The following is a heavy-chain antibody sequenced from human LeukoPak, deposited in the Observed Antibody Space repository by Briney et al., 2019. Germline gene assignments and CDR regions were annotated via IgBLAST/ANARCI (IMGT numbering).Heavy chain of an antibody. J-gene: IGHJ4*02. D-gene: IGHD6-13*01. Sequence: GESLKISCKGSGYSFTSYWSGWVRQMPGKGLEWMGVIYPGDSDTRYSPSFQGQVIISADKSITTPYLQWSSLKASDTAIYYCARHSGIIAAGTVDYWGQGTLVTVSS. CDR2: IYPGDSDT. CDR1: GYSFTSYW. CDR3: ARHSGIIAAGTVDY. V-gene: IGHV5-51*01.